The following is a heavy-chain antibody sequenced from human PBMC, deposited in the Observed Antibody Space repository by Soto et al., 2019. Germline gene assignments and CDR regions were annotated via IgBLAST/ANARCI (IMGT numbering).Heavy chain of an antibody. J-gene: IGHJ6*02. CDR2: MNPSSANT. D-gene: IGHD3-16*01. CDR1: RYTFISYD. Sequence: ASVKVSCKASRYTFISYDINWVRQAPGQGLEWMGWMNPSSANTGYAQKFQGRISMTRSTSMNTAYMELNSLTSEDTAVYYCTRGQEVWWNAGPLGLHGLDVWGQGTTVTVSS. CDR3: TRGQEVWWNAGPLGLHGLDV. V-gene: IGHV1-8*01.